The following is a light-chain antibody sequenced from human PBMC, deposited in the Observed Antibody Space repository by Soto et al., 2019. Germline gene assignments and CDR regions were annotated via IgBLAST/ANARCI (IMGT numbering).Light chain of an antibody. CDR1: QSVSSSY. Sequence: EIVLTQSPGTLSLSPGEGATLSCRASQSVSSSYLAWYQQKPGQAPRLLTYEASSRATGIPDRFSGSRSGTDFTLTISRLEPEDFAVYYCQQYANSPLTFGPGTKVHIK. CDR2: EAS. J-gene: IGKJ3*01. V-gene: IGKV3-20*01. CDR3: QQYANSPLT.